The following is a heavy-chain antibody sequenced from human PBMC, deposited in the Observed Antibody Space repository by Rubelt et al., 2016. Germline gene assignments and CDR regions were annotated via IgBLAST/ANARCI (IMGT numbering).Heavy chain of an antibody. V-gene: IGHV4-34*01. CDR2: INHSGSA. D-gene: IGHD6-13*01. J-gene: IGHJ4*02. CDR3: ARGFRGGTGYSSRNLDY. CDR1: GGSFSGYY. Sequence: QVQLQQWGAGLLKPSETLSLTCAVYGGSFSGYYWSWIRQPPGKGLEWIGEINHSGSANYNPSLKTRVTISVDTSKNQFPLRLSSVTAADTAVYYCARGFRGGTGYSSRNLDYWGQGTLVTVSS.